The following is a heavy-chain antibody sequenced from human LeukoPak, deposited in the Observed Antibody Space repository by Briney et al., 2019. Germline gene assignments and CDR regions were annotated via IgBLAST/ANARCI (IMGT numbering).Heavy chain of an antibody. CDR2: IKQDGSAK. V-gene: IGHV3-7*03. CDR1: EFTISRYW. D-gene: IGHD4-23*01. CDR3: ARGAYSTVLTGY. J-gene: IGHJ4*02. Sequence: GGSLRLSCVASEFTISRYWMSWVRQAPGKGLEWVANIKQDGSAKNYVDSVKGRFTISRDNAKESLYLQMHSLRAEDTAVYFCARGAYSTVLTGYWGRGTLVTVSS.